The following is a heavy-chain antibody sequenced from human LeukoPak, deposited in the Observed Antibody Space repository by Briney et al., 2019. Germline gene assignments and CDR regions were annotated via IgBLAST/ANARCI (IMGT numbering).Heavy chain of an antibody. Sequence: PSQTLSLTCAVSGGSISSGGYSWSWIRQPPGKGLEWIGYIYHSGSTNYNPSLKSRVTISVDTSKNQFSLKLSSVTAADTAVYYCARAHVNSSFDYWGQGTLVTVSS. CDR1: GGSISSGGYS. D-gene: IGHD4-11*01. J-gene: IGHJ4*02. CDR2: IYHSGST. V-gene: IGHV4-30-2*01. CDR3: ARAHVNSSFDY.